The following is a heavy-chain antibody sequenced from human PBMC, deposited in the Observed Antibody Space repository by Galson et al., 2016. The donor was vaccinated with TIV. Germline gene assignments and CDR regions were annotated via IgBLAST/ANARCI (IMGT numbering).Heavy chain of an antibody. V-gene: IGHV4-61*09. CDR3: ARGRRGADSWSGYAFHDMDV. CDR2: LSSGGTT. CDR1: HGSISSGSYY. Sequence: TLSLTCTVSHGSISSGSYYWTWTRQPAGKGLEWIGHLSSGGTTNYNPSFKGRVTMSLDTSKNQFSLKVTSVTAADTAVYYCARGRRGADSWSGYAFHDMDVWGQGTTGTVSS. J-gene: IGHJ6*02. D-gene: IGHD3-3*01.